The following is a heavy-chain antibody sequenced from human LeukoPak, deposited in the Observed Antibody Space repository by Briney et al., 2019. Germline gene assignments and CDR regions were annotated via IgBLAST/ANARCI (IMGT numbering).Heavy chain of an antibody. V-gene: IGHV1-3*01. CDR3: ARDCSGGSCDGMDV. CDR2: INAGNGNT. J-gene: IGHJ6*02. D-gene: IGHD2-15*01. Sequence: ASVKVSCKASGYTFTSYATHWVRQAPGQRLEWMGWINAGNGNTKYSQKFQGRVTITRDTSASTAYMELSSLRSEDTAVYYCARDCSGGSCDGMDVWGQGTTVTVSS. CDR1: GYTFTSYA.